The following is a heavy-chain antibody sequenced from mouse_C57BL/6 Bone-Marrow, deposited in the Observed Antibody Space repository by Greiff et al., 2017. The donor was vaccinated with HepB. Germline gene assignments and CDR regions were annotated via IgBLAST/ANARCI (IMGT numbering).Heavy chain of an antibody. CDR1: GFNIKDDY. CDR3: TTTLYYFDY. J-gene: IGHJ2*01. CDR2: IDPENGDT. V-gene: IGHV14-4*01. Sequence: VQLQQSGAELVRPGASAKLSCTASGFNIKDDYMHWVKQRPEQGLEWIGWIDPENGDTEYASKFQGKATITADTSSNTAYLQLSSLTSEDTAVYYCTTTLYYFDYWGQGTTLTVSS.